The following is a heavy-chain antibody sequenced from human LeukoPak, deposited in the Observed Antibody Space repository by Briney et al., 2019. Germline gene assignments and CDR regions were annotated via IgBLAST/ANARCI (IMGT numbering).Heavy chain of an antibody. D-gene: IGHD2-21*02. V-gene: IGHV3-30*03. CDR3: ARAVVVVTARLDY. J-gene: IGHJ4*02. CDR2: ISYDGSNK. Sequence: GGSLRLSCAASGFTFSSYGMHWVRQAPGKGLEWVAVISYDGSNKYYADSVKGRFTISRDNSKNTLYLQMNSLRAEDTAVYYCARAVVVVTARLDYWGRGTLVTVSS. CDR1: GFTFSSYG.